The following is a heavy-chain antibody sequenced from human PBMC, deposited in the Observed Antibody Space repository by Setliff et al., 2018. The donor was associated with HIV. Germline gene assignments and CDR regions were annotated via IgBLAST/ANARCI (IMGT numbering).Heavy chain of an antibody. D-gene: IGHD3-16*01. Sequence: GGSLRLSCAASGFTFNNYGMHWVRQAPGKGLEWVAVIWYDGTNKYYADSVKGRFTISRDNSRDTLYLQMNSLRGEDPAIYYCARSGGIGNYNWDVWGKGTTVTVSS. CDR3: ARSGGIGNYNWDV. CDR1: GFTFNNYG. V-gene: IGHV3-33*01. CDR2: IWYDGTNK. J-gene: IGHJ6*03.